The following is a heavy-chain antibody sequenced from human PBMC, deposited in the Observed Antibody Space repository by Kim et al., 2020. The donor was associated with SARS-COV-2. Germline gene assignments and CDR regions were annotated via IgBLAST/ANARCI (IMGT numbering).Heavy chain of an antibody. D-gene: IGHD3-10*01. CDR2: IIPIFGTA. CDR1: GGTFSSYA. Sequence: SVKVSCKASGGTFSSYAISWVRQAPGQGLEWMGGIIPIFGTANYAQKFQGRVTITADESTSTAYMELSSLRSEDTAVYYCARVHRPNYYGSGFAFDYWGQGTLVTVSS. J-gene: IGHJ4*02. V-gene: IGHV1-69*13. CDR3: ARVHRPNYYGSGFAFDY.